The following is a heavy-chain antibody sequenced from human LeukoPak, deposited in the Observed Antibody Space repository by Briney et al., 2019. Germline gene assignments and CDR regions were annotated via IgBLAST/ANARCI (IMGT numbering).Heavy chain of an antibody. CDR3: AGRRRRGSLRGVTLYFDY. CDR2: NNHSRST. D-gene: IGHD3-10*01. J-gene: IGHJ4*02. CDR1: GGSFRVYY. V-gene: IGHV4-34*01. Sequence: SEPLSLTCAVYGGSFRVYYWSGIRQPPGKALEWLGENNHSRSTNYNPSLKSRVHISVDTSKNQFSLKLSSVTAADTAGYYCAGRRRRGSLRGVTLYFDYWGQGTLVTVSS.